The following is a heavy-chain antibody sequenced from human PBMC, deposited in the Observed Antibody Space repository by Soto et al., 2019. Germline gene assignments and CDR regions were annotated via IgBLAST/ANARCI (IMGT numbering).Heavy chain of an antibody. D-gene: IGHD5-18*01. CDR3: AKENYSYDKYYYYYGMDV. Sequence: GGLLRLSCAACGFTFSSYAMSWVRQAPGKGLEWVSAISGSGGSTYYADSVKGRFTISRDNSKNTLYLQMNSLRAEDTAVYYCAKENYSYDKYYYYYGMDVWGQGTTVTVSS. CDR1: GFTFSSYA. CDR2: ISGSGGST. V-gene: IGHV3-23*01. J-gene: IGHJ6*02.